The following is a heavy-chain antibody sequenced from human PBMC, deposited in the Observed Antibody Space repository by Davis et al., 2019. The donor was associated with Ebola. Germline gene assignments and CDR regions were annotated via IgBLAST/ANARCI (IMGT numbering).Heavy chain of an antibody. V-gene: IGHV3-21*01. D-gene: IGHD2-2*01. CDR2: ISIGSSYI. J-gene: IGHJ4*02. Sequence: PGGSLRLSCAASGFTFSSYRMIWVRQAPGKGLEWVSSISIGSSYINYADSVRGRFTISRDNAKDSLYLQMNSRRAEDTAVYYCAREGLCSSASCLDYWGQGTLVTVSS. CDR1: GFTFSSYR. CDR3: AREGLCSSASCLDY.